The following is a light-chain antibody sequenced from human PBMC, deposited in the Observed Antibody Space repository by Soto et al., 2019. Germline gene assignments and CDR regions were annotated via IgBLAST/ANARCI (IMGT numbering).Light chain of an antibody. CDR2: GAS. V-gene: IGKV3-15*01. J-gene: IGKJ1*01. CDR1: QSVSSN. Sequence: EIVMTQSPATLSVSPGERATLSCRASQSVSSNLAWYQQKPGQAPRLLIYGASARATGIPVRFSGSGSGTEFTLTISSLQSEDFAVYYCQQYNNWPRTFGQVNKVEIK. CDR3: QQYNNWPRT.